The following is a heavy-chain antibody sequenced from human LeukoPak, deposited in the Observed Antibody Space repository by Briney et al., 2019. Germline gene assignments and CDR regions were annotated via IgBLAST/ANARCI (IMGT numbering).Heavy chain of an antibody. CDR2: ISWNSGSI. D-gene: IGHD6-19*01. V-gene: IGHV3-9*01. CDR1: GFTFDDYA. Sequence: GRSLRLSCAASGFTFDDYAMHWVRQAPGKGLEWVSGISWNSGSIGYADSVKGRFTISRDNAKNSLYLQMNSLRAEDTALYYCAKDSLSSGWPIDPWGQGTLVTVSS. CDR3: AKDSLSSGWPIDP. J-gene: IGHJ5*02.